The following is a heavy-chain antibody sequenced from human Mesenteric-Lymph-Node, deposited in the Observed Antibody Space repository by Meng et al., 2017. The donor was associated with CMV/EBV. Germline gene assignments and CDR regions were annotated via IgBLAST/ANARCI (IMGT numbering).Heavy chain of an antibody. J-gene: IGHJ4*02. D-gene: IGHD3-22*01. CDR2: IYHSGST. CDR3: ARSLSGGSGYYPLGFDY. V-gene: IGHV4-4*02. CDR1: SISSSNW. Sequence: SISSSNWWSWVRQPPGKGLEWIGEIYHSGSTNYNPSLKSRVTISVDRSKSQFSLKLSSVTAADTAVYYCARSLSGGSGYYPLGFDYWGQGTLVTVSS.